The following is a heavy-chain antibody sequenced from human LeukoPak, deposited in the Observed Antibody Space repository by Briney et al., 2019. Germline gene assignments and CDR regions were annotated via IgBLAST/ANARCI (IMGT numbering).Heavy chain of an antibody. CDR2: IYHSGST. J-gene: IGHJ4*02. V-gene: IGHV4-34*01. CDR1: GGSFSGYY. Sequence: PSETLSLTCAVYGGSFSGYYWSWIRQPPGKGLEWIGEIYHSGSTNYNPSLKSRVTISVDKSKNQFSLKLSSVTAADTAVYYCARLVATKDDYWGQGTLVTVSS. CDR3: ARLVATKDDY. D-gene: IGHD2-15*01.